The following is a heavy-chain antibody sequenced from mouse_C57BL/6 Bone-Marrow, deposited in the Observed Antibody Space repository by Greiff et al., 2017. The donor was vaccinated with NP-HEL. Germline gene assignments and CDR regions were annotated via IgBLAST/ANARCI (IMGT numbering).Heavy chain of an antibody. V-gene: IGHV1-82*01. D-gene: IGHD1-1*02. CDR3: ARFWDYGAWFAY. CDR1: GYAFSSSW. J-gene: IGHJ3*01. CDR2: IYPGDGDT. Sequence: VQRVESGPELVKPGASVKISCKASGYAFSSSWMNWVKQRPGKGLEWIGRIYPGDGDTNYNGKFKGKATLTADKSSSTAYMQLSSLTSEDSAVYFCARFWDYGAWFAYWGQGTLVTVSA.